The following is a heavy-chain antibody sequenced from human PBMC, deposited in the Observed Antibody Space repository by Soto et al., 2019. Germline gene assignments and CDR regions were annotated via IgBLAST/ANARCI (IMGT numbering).Heavy chain of an antibody. J-gene: IGHJ5*02. D-gene: IGHD6-13*01. CDR1: GYTFTGYY. CDR2: INPNSGGT. CDR3: ARAGIAAAVTGLHSFDP. V-gene: IGHV1-2*04. Sequence: ASVKVSCKASGYTFTGYYVHWVRQAPGQGLEWMGWINPNSGGTNYAQKFQGWVTMTRDTSISTAYMELSRLRSDDTAVYYCARAGIAAAVTGLHSFDPWGQGTLVTVSS.